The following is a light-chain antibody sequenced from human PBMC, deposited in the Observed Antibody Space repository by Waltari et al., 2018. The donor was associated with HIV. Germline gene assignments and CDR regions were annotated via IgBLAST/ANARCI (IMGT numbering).Light chain of an antibody. CDR2: LGS. CDR1: QSLLYSNGYNY. J-gene: IGKJ4*01. Sequence: DIVMTQSPLSLPVTPGEPASISCRSSQSLLYSNGYNYLDWYLQKTGQSPQLLIYLGSNRASGVPDRFSGSRSGTDFTLKISRVEAEDVWVYYCMQALQTPLTFGGGTKVEIK. V-gene: IGKV2-28*01. CDR3: MQALQTPLT.